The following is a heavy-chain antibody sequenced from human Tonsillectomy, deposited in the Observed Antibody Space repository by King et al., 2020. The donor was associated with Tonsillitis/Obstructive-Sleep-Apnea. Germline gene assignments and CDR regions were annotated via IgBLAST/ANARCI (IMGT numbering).Heavy chain of an antibody. CDR1: GYSFTSYW. CDR3: ARLADTAMVNDY. D-gene: IGHD5-18*01. Sequence: QLVQSGAEVKKPGESLRISCKGSGYSFTSYWISWVRQMPGKGLDWMGRIDPSDSYTNYSPPFQGHVTISADKSISTAYLQWSSLKASDTAMFYCARLADTAMVNDYWGQGTLVTVSS. CDR2: IDPSDSYT. J-gene: IGHJ4*02. V-gene: IGHV5-10-1*01.